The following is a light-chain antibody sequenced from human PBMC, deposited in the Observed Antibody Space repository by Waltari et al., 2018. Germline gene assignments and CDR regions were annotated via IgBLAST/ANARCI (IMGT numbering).Light chain of an antibody. CDR1: TGPVTSGHY. V-gene: IGLV7-46*01. CDR2: EPS. CDR3: LLSYNDDRSV. J-gene: IGLJ3*02. Sequence: QAVVTQEPSLTVSPGGTVTLTCGSTTGPVTSGHYPYWFQQKPGQAPRTLIFEPSHRHSWTPARFSGSLLGGKAALTLSGAQPEDEAEYYCLLSYNDDRSVFGGGTKLTVL.